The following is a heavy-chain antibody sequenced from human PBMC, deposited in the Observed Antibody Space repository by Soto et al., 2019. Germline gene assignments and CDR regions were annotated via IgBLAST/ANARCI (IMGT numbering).Heavy chain of an antibody. J-gene: IGHJ6*02. Sequence: SVKVSCKASGGTFSSYAISWVRQAPGQGLEWMGGIIPIFGTANYAQKFQGRVTITADKSTSTAYMELSSLRSEDTAVYYCARLYGDYVYYYYYGMDVWGQGTTVTVSS. CDR1: GGTFSSYA. CDR2: IIPIFGTA. V-gene: IGHV1-69*06. CDR3: ARLYGDYVYYYYYGMDV. D-gene: IGHD4-17*01.